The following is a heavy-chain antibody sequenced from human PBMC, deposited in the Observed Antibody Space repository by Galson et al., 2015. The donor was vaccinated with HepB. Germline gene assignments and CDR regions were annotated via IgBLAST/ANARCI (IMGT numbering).Heavy chain of an antibody. J-gene: IGHJ6*03. CDR1: GYTFTSYA. CDR3: AREGFWWEQPFYYYYYMDV. D-gene: IGHD1-26*01. CDR2: INAGNGNT. V-gene: IGHV1-3*01. Sequence: SVKVSCKASGYTFTSYAMHWVRQAPGQRLEWMGWINAGNGNTKYSQKFQGRVTITRDTSASTAYMELSSLRSEDTAVYYCAREGFWWEQPFYYYYYMDVWGKGTTVTVSS.